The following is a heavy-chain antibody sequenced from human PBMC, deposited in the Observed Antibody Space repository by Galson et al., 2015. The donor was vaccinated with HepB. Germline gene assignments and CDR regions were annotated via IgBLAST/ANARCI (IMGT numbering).Heavy chain of an antibody. CDR2: INAGNGNT. CDR3: ARVSYYDSSGYYALESFFDY. V-gene: IGHV1-3*01. CDR1: GYTLTTYA. J-gene: IGHJ4*02. D-gene: IGHD3-22*01. Sequence: SVKVSCKASGYTLTTYAMHWVRQAPGQGLEWMGWINAGNGNTQYSRKFQGRVTITRDTSASTAYMELSSLISEDTAVYYCARVSYYDSSGYYALESFFDYWGQGTLVTVSS.